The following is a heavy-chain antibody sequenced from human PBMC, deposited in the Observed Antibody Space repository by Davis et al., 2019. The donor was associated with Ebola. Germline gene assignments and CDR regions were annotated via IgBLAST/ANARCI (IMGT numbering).Heavy chain of an antibody. Sequence: GESLKISCAASGFTVSSNYMSWVRQAPGKGLEWVSSISSSSSYIYYAASVKGRFTISRDNAKNSLYLQMNSLRAEDTALYYCARAPSGSSWSFFDYWGQGTLVTVSS. V-gene: IGHV3-21*04. CDR1: GFTVSSNY. J-gene: IGHJ4*02. CDR2: ISSSSSYI. CDR3: ARAPSGSSWSFFDY. D-gene: IGHD6-13*01.